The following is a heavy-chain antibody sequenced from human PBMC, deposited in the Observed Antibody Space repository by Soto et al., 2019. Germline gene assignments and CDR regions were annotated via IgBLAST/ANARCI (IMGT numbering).Heavy chain of an antibody. CDR1: GYTFTSYG. D-gene: IGHD3-10*01. CDR3: ARDPNSYGSGSYYNDYYYYGMDA. V-gene: IGHV1-18*01. CDR2: ISAYNGNT. J-gene: IGHJ6*02. Sequence: QVQLVQSGAEVKKPGASVKVSCKASGYTFTSYGISWVRQAPGQGLEWMGWISAYNGNTNYAQKLQGRVTMTTDTTTSTAYMDLRSLRSDDTAVYYCARDPNSYGSGSYYNDYYYYGMDAWGQGTTVTVSS.